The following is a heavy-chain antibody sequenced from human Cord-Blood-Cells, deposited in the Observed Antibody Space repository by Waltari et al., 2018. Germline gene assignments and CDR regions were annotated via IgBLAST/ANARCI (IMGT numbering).Heavy chain of an antibody. CDR1: GGSISSSSYY. V-gene: IGHV4-39*01. D-gene: IGHD4-17*01. J-gene: IGHJ4*02. CDR2: IYYSGST. CDR3: ARHYHGDYSYYFDY. Sequence: QLQLQESGPGLVKPSETLSLTCTVSGGSISSSSYYWGWIRQPPGKGLEWIGSIYYSGSTYYNPSLKSRVTISVDTSKNQFSLKLSSVTAADTAVYYCARHYHGDYSYYFDYWGQGTLVTVSS.